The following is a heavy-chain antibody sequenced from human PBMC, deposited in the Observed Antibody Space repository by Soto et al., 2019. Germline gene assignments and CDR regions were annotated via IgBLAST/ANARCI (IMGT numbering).Heavy chain of an antibody. D-gene: IGHD3-3*01. CDR3: ARRRITTFGVVITGYGMDV. Sequence: KASETRSLTGAVSGGSRSNNNCWNWVRQPPGKGLEWIGEIYHSGTTNYNPSLKSRVTISLDKSNNQFSLTLNSVTAADTAVYYCARRRITTFGVVITGYGMDVWGQGTTVT. CDR1: GGSRSNNNC. J-gene: IGHJ6*02. CDR2: IYHSGTT. V-gene: IGHV4-4*02.